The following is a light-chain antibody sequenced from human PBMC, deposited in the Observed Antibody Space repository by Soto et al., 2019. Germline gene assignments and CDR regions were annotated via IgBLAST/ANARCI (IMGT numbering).Light chain of an antibody. CDR2: DVS. Sequence: QSALTQPASVSGSPGQSITISCTGTSTDVGGHNYVSWYQPHPGKAPKLLISDVSNRPSGVAFRFSGSKSGNTACLTIAGRQAEDEVDYDCNSYSGGHTLYLFGTGIKVTVL. J-gene: IGLJ1*01. V-gene: IGLV2-14*01. CDR1: STDVGGHNY. CDR3: NSYSGGHTLYL.